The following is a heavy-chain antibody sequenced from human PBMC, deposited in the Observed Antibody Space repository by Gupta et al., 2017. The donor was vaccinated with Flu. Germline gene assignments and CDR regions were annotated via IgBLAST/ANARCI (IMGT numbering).Heavy chain of an antibody. CDR1: GYTFTIYY. Sequence: GYTFTIYYMHWVRHAPGQGLEWMGIINPSGGSTSYAQKFQGRVTMTRDTSTSTVYMELSRLRSEDTAVYYCARGGDRSSSGDYGGQVTMVTVCS. CDR2: INPSGGST. CDR3: ARGGDRSSSGDY. D-gene: IGHD6-6*01. J-gene: IGHJ4*02. V-gene: IGHV1-46*01.